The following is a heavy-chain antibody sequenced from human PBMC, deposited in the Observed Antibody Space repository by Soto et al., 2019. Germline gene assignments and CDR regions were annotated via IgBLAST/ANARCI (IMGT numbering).Heavy chain of an antibody. J-gene: IGHJ6*02. Sequence: SVKVSCKANGYTLGNYAMHWVRQATGQGLEWMGWINGGNGNTKYSQKFQGRVTITRDTSASTAYMELSSLRSEDTAVYYCARDGPIYDILSARYFYGMDVWGQGTTVTVSS. CDR1: GYTLGNYA. D-gene: IGHD3-9*01. CDR3: ARDGPIYDILSARYFYGMDV. CDR2: INGGNGNT. V-gene: IGHV1-3*01.